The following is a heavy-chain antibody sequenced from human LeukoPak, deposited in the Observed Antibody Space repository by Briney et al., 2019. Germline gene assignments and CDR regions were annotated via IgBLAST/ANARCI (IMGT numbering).Heavy chain of an antibody. CDR2: INPNSGGT. J-gene: IGHJ4*02. Sequence: ASVKVSCKASGYTFTGYYMHWVRQAPGQGLEWMGWINPNSGGTNYAQKFRGRVTMTRDTSISTAYMELSRLRSDDTAVYYCARDLRLSVVVVAATGFDYWGQGTLVTVSS. CDR3: ARDLRLSVVVVAATGFDY. V-gene: IGHV1-2*02. D-gene: IGHD2-15*01. CDR1: GYTFTGYY.